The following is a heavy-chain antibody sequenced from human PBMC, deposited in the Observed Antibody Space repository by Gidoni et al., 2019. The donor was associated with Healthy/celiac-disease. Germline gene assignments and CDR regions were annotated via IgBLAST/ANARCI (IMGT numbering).Heavy chain of an antibody. D-gene: IGHD3-3*01. J-gene: IGHJ4*02. V-gene: IGHV1-18*01. Sequence: QVQLVQSGAEVKKPGASVKVSCKASGYTFTRYGISWVRPAPGQGLEWMGWNSAYNGNTNYAQKLQGRVNMTTDTSTSTAYIEMRSLRSDDTAVYYCARERHYDFWSGFGYWGQGTLVTVSS. CDR3: ARERHYDFWSGFGY. CDR2: NSAYNGNT. CDR1: GYTFTRYG.